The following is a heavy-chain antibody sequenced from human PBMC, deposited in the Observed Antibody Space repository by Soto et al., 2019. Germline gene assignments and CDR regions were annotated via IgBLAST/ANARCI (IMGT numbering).Heavy chain of an antibody. J-gene: IGHJ5*02. CDR2: ISGSSSYI. D-gene: IGHD6-6*01. V-gene: IGHV3-21*04. CDR1: GFTFSSFS. Sequence: GGSLRLSCAASGFTFSSFSMNWVRQSPGKGLEWVSSISGSSSYIYYADSVKGRFTIPRDNAKNSLFLQMNSLRAADTAVYYCARRIAVRPRKNWFDPGGQGILVTVSS. CDR3: ARRIAVRPRKNWFDP.